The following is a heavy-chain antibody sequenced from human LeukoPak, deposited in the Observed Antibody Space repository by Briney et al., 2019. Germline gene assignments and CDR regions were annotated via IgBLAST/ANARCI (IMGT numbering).Heavy chain of an antibody. V-gene: IGHV4-39*01. CDR1: GGSISSSDYY. J-gene: IGHJ5*02. D-gene: IGHD6-19*01. CDR3: ASLVPGAVATYGGVS. CDR2: IYYIGNT. Sequence: PSETLSLTCTVSGGSISSSDYYWGWIRQPPGKGLEWIVSIYYIGNTFYNPSLKSRVTISVDTSKNQFSLKVSSVSVGDTAVYYCASLVPGAVATYGGVSWGQGTLVTVSS.